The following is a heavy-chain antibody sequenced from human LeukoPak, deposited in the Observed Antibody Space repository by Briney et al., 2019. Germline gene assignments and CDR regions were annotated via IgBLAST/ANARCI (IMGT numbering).Heavy chain of an antibody. CDR3: AREFDYYGSGSYRFDY. D-gene: IGHD3-10*01. Sequence: ASVKVSCKASGYIFTSYGISWVRQAPRQGLEWMGWISVYNGNTNYAQKLQGRVTMTTDTSTSTAYMELRSLRSDDTAVYYCAREFDYYGSGSYRFDYWGQGTLVTVSS. CDR2: ISVYNGNT. CDR1: GYIFTSYG. J-gene: IGHJ4*02. V-gene: IGHV1-18*01.